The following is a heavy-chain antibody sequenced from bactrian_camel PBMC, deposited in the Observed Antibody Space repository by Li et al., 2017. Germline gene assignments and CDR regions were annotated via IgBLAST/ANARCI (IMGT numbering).Heavy chain of an antibody. J-gene: IGHJ4*01. CDR2: TDSDGSA. CDR1: GDTLSSYC. V-gene: IGHV3S6*01. CDR3: AVDGRIWHSGCLRVVAKDLMAY. D-gene: IGHD7*01. Sequence: VQLVESGGGSVQAGGSLRLSCTGSGDTLSSYCMAWFRQAPGKEREGVVATDSDGSARYADSVKDRFTISKDNANNTLHLHLNNLKPEDTAMYYCAVDGRIWHSGCLRVVAKDLMAYRGQGTQVTVSS.